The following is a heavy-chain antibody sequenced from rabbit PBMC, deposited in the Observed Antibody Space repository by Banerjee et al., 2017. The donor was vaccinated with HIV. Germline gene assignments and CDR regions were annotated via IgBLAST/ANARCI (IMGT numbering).Heavy chain of an antibody. D-gene: IGHD2-1*01. CDR1: GLDFSSSYW. J-gene: IGHJ4*01. CDR2: IDGGGSGST. CDR3: ARGDSDYGVNFNL. V-gene: IGHV1S45*01. Sequence: QEQLEESGGGLVKPEGSLTLTCTASGLDFSSSYWICWVRQAPGKGLEWIACIDGGGSGSTYYTSWAKGRFTISRTSSTTVTLQMTSLTGADTATYFCARGDSDYGVNFNLWGQGTLVTVS.